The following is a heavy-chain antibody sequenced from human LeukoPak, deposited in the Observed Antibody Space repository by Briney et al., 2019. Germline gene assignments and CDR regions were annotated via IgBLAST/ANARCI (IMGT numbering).Heavy chain of an antibody. J-gene: IGHJ2*01. CDR3: ARGDYGGIRSNYWYFDL. V-gene: IGHV3-13*01. Sequence: GGSLRLSCAASGFTFSSYDMHWVRQATGKGLEWVSAIGTAGDTYYPGSVKGRFTISRENAKNSSYLQMNSLRAGDTAVYYCARGDYGGIRSNYWYFDLWGRGTLVTVSS. D-gene: IGHD4-23*01. CDR2: IGTAGDT. CDR1: GFTFSSYD.